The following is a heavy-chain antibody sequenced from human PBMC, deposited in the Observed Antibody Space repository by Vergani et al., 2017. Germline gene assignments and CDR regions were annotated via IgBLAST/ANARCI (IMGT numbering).Heavy chain of an antibody. V-gene: IGHV7-4-1*02. J-gene: IGHJ5*02. D-gene: IGHD3-10*01. CDR1: GYFFTDYD. Sequence: QVRLVQSGSELKKPGASVKVSCKASGYFFTDYDMHWVRQAPGQGLEWMGWINIKTGNPSFGQGFRGRFVFSFDTSVTTAYMQISGLKPEDTAIYYCTRDGGNSYGSTLLDPWGQGTLVVVSS. CDR3: TRDGGNSYGSTLLDP. CDR2: INIKTGNP.